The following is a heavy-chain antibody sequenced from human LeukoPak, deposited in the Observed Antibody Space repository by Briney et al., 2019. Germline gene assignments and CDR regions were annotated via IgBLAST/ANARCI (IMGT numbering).Heavy chain of an antibody. CDR2: IYYSGST. V-gene: IGHV4-59*12. J-gene: IGHJ6*03. CDR1: GGSISSYY. D-gene: IGHD2-2*01. Sequence: PSETLSLTCTVSGGSISSYYWSWIRQPPGKGLEWIGYIYYSGSTNYNPSLKSRVTISVDTSKNQFSLKLSSVTAADTAVYYCARLYCSSTSCYYYYYYYMDVWGKGTTVTVSS. CDR3: ARLYCSSTSCYYYYYYYMDV.